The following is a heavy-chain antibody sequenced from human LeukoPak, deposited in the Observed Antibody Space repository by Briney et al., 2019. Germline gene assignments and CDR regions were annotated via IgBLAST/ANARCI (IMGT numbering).Heavy chain of an antibody. D-gene: IGHD3-10*01. Sequence: SETLSLTCTVSGGSISSYYWSWIRQPPGKGLEWIGYIYYSGSTNYNHSLKSRVTISVDTSKNKFSLKLSSVTAADTAVYYCARASITMVRGVIITGFDGMDVWGQGTTVTVSS. J-gene: IGHJ6*02. CDR2: IYYSGST. CDR1: GGSISSYY. V-gene: IGHV4-59*01. CDR3: ARASITMVRGVIITGFDGMDV.